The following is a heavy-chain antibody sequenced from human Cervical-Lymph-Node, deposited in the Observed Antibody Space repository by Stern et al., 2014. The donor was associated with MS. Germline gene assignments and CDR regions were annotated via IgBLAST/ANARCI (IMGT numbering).Heavy chain of an antibody. CDR2: IYPGDSDT. D-gene: IGHD2-15*01. J-gene: IGHJ6*02. V-gene: IGHV5-51*01. CDR1: GYSFTSYW. CDR3: ARSGYCSGGSCYSPYYYGMDV. Sequence: VQLVQSGAEVKKPGESLKISCKGSGYSFTSYWIGWVRQMPGKGLESMGIIYPGDSDTRYSPSFQGQVTISADKSISTAYLQWSSLKASDTAMYYCARSGYCSGGSCYSPYYYGMDVWGQGTTVTVSS.